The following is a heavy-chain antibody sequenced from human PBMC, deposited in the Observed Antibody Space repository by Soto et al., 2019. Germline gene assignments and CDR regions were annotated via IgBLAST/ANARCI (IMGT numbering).Heavy chain of an antibody. Sequence: GGSLRLSCAASGFTFSSYAMQWVRQAPGKGLEWVAVISYDGSNKYYADSVKGRLTISRDNSKNTLYLQMNSLRAEDTAVYYCARSTADDAFDIWGQGTMVTVSS. CDR3: ARSTADDAFDI. CDR2: ISYDGSNK. V-gene: IGHV3-30-3*01. CDR1: GFTFSSYA. D-gene: IGHD4-4*01. J-gene: IGHJ3*02.